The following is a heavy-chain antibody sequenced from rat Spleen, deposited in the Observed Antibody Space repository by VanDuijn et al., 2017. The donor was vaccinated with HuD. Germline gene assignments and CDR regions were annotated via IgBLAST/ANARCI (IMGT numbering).Heavy chain of an antibody. V-gene: IGHV5-17*01. J-gene: IGHJ4*01. D-gene: IGHD1-12*03. CDR1: GFTFSDYA. CDR3: ARQYYDGYYQGVMDA. Sequence: EVQLVESGGGLVQPGRSLKLSCAASGFTFSDYAMAWVRQAPKKGLEWVATIIYDGSSTYYRDSVKGRFTISRDNAKSTLYLQMDSLRSEDTATYYCARQYYDGYYQGVMDAWGQGASVTVSS. CDR2: IIYDGSST.